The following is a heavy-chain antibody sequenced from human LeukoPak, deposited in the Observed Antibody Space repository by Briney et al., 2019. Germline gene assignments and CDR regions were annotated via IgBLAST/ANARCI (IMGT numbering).Heavy chain of an antibody. D-gene: IGHD5-18*01. CDR1: GYSISSGYY. Sequence: SETLSLTCTVSGYSISSGYYWGWIRQPPGKGLEWIGSIYHSGSTYYNPSLKSRVTISVDTSKNQFSLKLSSVTAADTAVYYCARVRHAAMVSSHPFDYWGQGTLVIVSS. J-gene: IGHJ4*02. CDR3: ARVRHAAMVSSHPFDY. V-gene: IGHV4-38-2*02. CDR2: IYHSGST.